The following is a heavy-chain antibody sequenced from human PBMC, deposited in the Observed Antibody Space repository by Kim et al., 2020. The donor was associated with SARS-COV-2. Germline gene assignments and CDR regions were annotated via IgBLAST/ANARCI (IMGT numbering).Heavy chain of an antibody. CDR1: GDSISSNNW. J-gene: IGHJ5*02. CDR2: IYHSGST. D-gene: IGHD6-6*01. CDR3: ARCPGDSTSFSFDP. V-gene: IGHV4-4*02. Sequence: SETLSLTRGVSGDSISSNNWWSWVRQPPGKGLEWIGEIYHSGSTNYNPSLKSRVTISVDKSKHQFSLNLNSVTAADTAVYYCARCPGDSTSFSFDPWGQGTLVTVSS.